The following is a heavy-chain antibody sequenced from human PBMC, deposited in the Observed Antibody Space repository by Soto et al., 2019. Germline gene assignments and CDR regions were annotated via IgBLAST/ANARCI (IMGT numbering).Heavy chain of an antibody. D-gene: IGHD3-3*01. J-gene: IGHJ5*02. Sequence: QVQLVQSGAEVKKPGSSVKVSCKASGGTFSNYAITWVRQAPGQGLEWLGRIIPIFGSANFAQKFQGRGTLSAGESRNTADRERRSLRSDDTAVYYCAKDGGKDGCFGHWFDPWGKGTLVTVSS. CDR2: IIPIFGSA. CDR1: GGTFSNYA. CDR3: AKDGGKDGCFGHWFDP. V-gene: IGHV1-69*15.